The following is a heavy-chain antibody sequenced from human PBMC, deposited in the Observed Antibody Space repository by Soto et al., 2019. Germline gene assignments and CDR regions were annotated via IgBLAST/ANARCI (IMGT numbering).Heavy chain of an antibody. Sequence: GGSLRLSCAASGFTFSSYAMSWVRQAPGKGLEWVSAISGSGGSTYYADSVKGRFTISRDNSKNTLYLQMDSLRAEDTAVYYCAKGSVQVLFWSGSHLDYWGQGTLVTVSS. CDR2: ISGSGGST. D-gene: IGHD3-3*01. V-gene: IGHV3-23*01. CDR1: GFTFSSYA. CDR3: AKGSVQVLFWSGSHLDY. J-gene: IGHJ4*02.